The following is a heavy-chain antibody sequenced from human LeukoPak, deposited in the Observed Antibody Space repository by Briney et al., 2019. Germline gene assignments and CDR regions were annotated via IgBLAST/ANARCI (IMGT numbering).Heavy chain of an antibody. CDR1: GFTFSSYA. Sequence: GGSLRLSCAASGFTFSSYAMHWVRQAPGKGLEWVAVISYDGSNKYYADSVKGRFTISRDNFKKTLYLQMKSLRAEDTDVYYCARGGAFTDYGSGYYWGQGTLVTVSS. CDR3: ARGGAFTDYGSGYY. D-gene: IGHD3-10*01. V-gene: IGHV3-30*01. J-gene: IGHJ4*02. CDR2: ISYDGSNK.